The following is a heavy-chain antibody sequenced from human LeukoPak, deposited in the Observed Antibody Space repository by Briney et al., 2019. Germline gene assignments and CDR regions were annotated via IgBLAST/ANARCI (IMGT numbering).Heavy chain of an antibody. J-gene: IGHJ4*02. CDR2: IYYSGST. Sequence: SETLSLTCTVSGGSISSYYWSWIRQPPGKGLEWIGYIYYSGSTNYNPSLKSRVTISVDTSKNQFSLKLSSVTAADTAVYYCARGRWELIHLPDYWGQGTLVTVSS. CDR3: ARGRWELIHLPDY. CDR1: GGSISSYY. D-gene: IGHD1-26*01. V-gene: IGHV4-59*01.